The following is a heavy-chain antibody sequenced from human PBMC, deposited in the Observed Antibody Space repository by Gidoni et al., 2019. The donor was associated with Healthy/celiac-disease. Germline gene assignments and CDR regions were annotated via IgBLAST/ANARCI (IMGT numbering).Heavy chain of an antibody. CDR3: AKVGRGVDTAMAVAYYYYYMDV. J-gene: IGHJ6*03. CDR1: GFTFSSYA. V-gene: IGHV3-23*01. CDR2: ISGSGGST. Sequence: EVQLLESGGGLVQPGGSLRLSCAASGFTFSSYAMSWVRQAPGKGLEWVSAISGSGGSTYYADSVKGRFTISRDNSKNTLYLQMNSLRAEDTAVYYCAKVGRGVDTAMAVAYYYYYMDVWGKGTTVTVSS. D-gene: IGHD5-18*01.